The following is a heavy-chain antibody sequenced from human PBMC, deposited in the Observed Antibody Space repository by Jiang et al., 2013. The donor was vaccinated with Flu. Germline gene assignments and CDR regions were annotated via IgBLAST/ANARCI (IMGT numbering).Heavy chain of an antibody. CDR1: GYTFTSYA. CDR3: ARSEQWLVLSYFDY. V-gene: IGHV1-3*01. D-gene: IGHD6-19*01. J-gene: IGHJ4*02. Sequence: SGAEVKKPGASVKVSCKASGYTFTSYAMHWVRQAPGQRLEWMGWINAGNGNTKYSQKFQGRVTITRDTSASTAYMELSSLRSEDTAVYYCARSEQWLVLSYFDYWAREPWSPSPQ. CDR2: INAGNGNT.